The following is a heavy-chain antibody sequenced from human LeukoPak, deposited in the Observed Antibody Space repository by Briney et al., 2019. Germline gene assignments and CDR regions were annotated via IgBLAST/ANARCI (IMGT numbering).Heavy chain of an antibody. V-gene: IGHV4-59*01. D-gene: IGHD6-13*01. CDR1: GGSISGYY. CDR2: IYYSGST. J-gene: IGHJ5*02. Sequence: SETLSLTCTVSGGSISGYYWSWIRQPPGKGLEWIGYIYYSGSTNYNPSLKSRVTISVDTSKNQFSLKLSSVTAADTAVYYCARDLGIAAAGTRFDPWGQGTLVTASS. CDR3: ARDLGIAAAGTRFDP.